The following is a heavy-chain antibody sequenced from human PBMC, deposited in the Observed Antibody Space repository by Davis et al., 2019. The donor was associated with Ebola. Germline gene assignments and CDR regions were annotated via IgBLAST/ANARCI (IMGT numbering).Heavy chain of an antibody. CDR3: ARGNSVYNWNYGYYYYYGMDV. V-gene: IGHV4-34*01. D-gene: IGHD1-7*01. CDR1: GFTFSSYW. CDR2: INHSGST. Sequence: ESLNTPCAAPGFTFSSYWMSWIRQPPGQGLEWIGEINHSGSTNYNPSLKSRVTISVDTSKNQFSLKLSSVTAADTAVYYCARGNSVYNWNYGYYYYYGMDVWGQGTTVTVSS. J-gene: IGHJ6*02.